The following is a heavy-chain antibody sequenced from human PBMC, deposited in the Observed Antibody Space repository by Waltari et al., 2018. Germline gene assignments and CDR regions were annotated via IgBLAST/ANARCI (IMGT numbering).Heavy chain of an antibody. CDR2: IYHSGST. J-gene: IGHJ4*02. CDR1: GGSISSSNL. CDR3: ARDVNDRVAGTGGFDY. Sequence: QVQLQESGPGLVKPSGTLSLTCAFSGGSISSSNLWSWVRQPPGKGLEWIGEIYHSGSTNYNPSLKSRVTISVDKSKNQFSLKLSSVTAADTAVYYCARDVNDRVAGTGGFDYWGQGTLVTVSS. V-gene: IGHV4-4*02. D-gene: IGHD6-19*01.